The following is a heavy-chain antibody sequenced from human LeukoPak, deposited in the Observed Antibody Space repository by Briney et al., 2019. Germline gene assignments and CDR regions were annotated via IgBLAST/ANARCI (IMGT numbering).Heavy chain of an antibody. J-gene: IGHJ1*01. CDR2: ISYDGSNK. D-gene: IGHD3-22*01. CDR3: AKATYYYDSSNIQH. Sequence: PGRSLRLSCAGSGFTFSSYGMHWVRQAPGKGLEWVAVISYDGSNKYYADSVKGRFTISRDNSKNTLYLQMNSLRAEDTAVYYCAKATYYYDSSNIQHWGQGTLVTVSS. V-gene: IGHV3-30*18. CDR1: GFTFSSYG.